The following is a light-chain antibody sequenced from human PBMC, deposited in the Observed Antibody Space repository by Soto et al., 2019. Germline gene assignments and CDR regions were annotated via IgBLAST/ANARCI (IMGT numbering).Light chain of an antibody. V-gene: IGKV1-17*01. CDR3: QQYNSYTST. J-gene: IGKJ1*01. CDR2: KAS. CDR1: QGIRND. Sequence: DVEITQYPTSLSASVGDRVSITCRASQGIRNDLGWYQQKPGKAPKLLIYKASTLKSGVPSRFSGSGSGTQFTLTISSLQLNHFASFYCQQYNSYTSTSAQGTKVDIK.